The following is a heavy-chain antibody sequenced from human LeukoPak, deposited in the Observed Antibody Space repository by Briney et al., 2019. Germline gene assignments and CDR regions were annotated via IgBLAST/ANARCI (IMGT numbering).Heavy chain of an antibody. Sequence: PSETLSLTCTVSGGSISSYYWSWIRQPPGKGLEWIGCIYYSGSTNYNPSLKSRVTISVDTSKNQFSLKLSSVTAADTAVYYCARDRSYGDAQRTYYYYYGMDVWGQGTTVTVSS. CDR2: IYYSGST. J-gene: IGHJ6*02. CDR1: GGSISSYY. CDR3: ARDRSYGDAQRTYYYYYGMDV. D-gene: IGHD4-17*01. V-gene: IGHV4-59*01.